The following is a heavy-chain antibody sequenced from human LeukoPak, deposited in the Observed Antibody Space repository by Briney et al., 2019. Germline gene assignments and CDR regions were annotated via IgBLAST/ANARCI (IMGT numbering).Heavy chain of an antibody. Sequence: SETLSLTCTVSGGPISSGGYYWSWIRQHPGKGLEWIGYIYYSGSTYYNPSLKSRVTISVDTSKNQFSLKLSSVAAADTAVYYCARDYGDYGIDYWGQGTLVTVSS. CDR2: IYYSGST. V-gene: IGHV4-31*03. D-gene: IGHD4-17*01. CDR3: ARDYGDYGIDY. J-gene: IGHJ4*02. CDR1: GGPISSGGYY.